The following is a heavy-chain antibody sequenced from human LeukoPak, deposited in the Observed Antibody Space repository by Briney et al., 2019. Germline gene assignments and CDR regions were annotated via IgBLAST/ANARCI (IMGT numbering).Heavy chain of an antibody. CDR2: IYYSGSS. V-gene: IGHV4-59*01. D-gene: IGHD3-22*01. Sequence: PSETLSLTCSVSGASIRSSYWSWIRQPPGKGLEWIGYIYYSGSSSYNPSLKSRVTISVDTSKNQFSLKLSSVTAAGTAIYYCARRLYDSSGYYLDYWGQGTLVTVSS. CDR1: GASIRSSY. J-gene: IGHJ4*02. CDR3: ARRLYDSSGYYLDY.